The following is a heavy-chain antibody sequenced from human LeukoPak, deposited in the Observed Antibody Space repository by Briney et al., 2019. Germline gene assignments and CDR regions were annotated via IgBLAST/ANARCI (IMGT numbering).Heavy chain of an antibody. CDR1: GFTFSSYA. CDR2: ISYDGSNK. J-gene: IGHJ6*03. V-gene: IGHV3-30-3*01. CDR3: ARDGRFGELSYYYMDV. Sequence: PGGSLRLSCAASGFTFSSYAMHWVRQAPGKGLEWVAVISYDGSNKYYADSVKGRFTISRDNSKNTLYLQMNSLRAEDTAVYYCARDGRFGELSYYYMDVWGKGTTVTVSS. D-gene: IGHD3-10*01.